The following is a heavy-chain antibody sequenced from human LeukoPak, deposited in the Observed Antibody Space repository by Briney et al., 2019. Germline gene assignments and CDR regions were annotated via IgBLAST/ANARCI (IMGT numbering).Heavy chain of an antibody. CDR3: TGNYYGSGSYADFDY. Sequence: AGGSLRLSCAASGFTFSGSAMHWLRQASGKGLDWFGRIKSKANSYAKAYDASVKGRFTISRDDTKNTAYLQMNSLKSEDTAVYYCTGNYYGSGSYADFDYWGRGTLVTVSS. V-gene: IGHV3-73*01. J-gene: IGHJ4*02. CDR1: GFTFSGSA. D-gene: IGHD3-10*01. CDR2: IKSKANSYAK.